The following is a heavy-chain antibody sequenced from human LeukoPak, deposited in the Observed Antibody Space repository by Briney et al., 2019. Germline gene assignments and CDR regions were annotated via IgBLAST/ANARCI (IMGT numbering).Heavy chain of an antibody. CDR2: ISYDGSNK. CDR3: ARARLWFGEGDFQH. D-gene: IGHD3-10*01. CDR1: GFTFSSYA. V-gene: IGHV3-30-3*01. J-gene: IGHJ1*01. Sequence: GGSLRLSCAASGFTFSSYAMHWVRQAPGKGLEWVAVISYDGSNKYYADSVKGRFTISRDNSKNTLYLQMNSLRAEDTAVYYCARARLWFGEGDFQHWGQGTLVTVSS.